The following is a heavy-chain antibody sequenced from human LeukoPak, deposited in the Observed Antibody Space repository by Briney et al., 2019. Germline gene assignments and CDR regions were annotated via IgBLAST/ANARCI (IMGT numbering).Heavy chain of an antibody. V-gene: IGHV3-74*03. CDR1: GFTFSRYW. D-gene: IGHD3-22*01. CDR3: AEHPGNYESSSI. Sequence: GGSLRLSCAASGFTFSRYWVHWFPQAPGKGLVWVSRISSDGSSTTYAVSVKGRFTISRDNARNTLYLQMSSLRAEDTDVYYCAEHPGNYESSSIWGKGTMVTVFS. CDR2: ISSDGSST. J-gene: IGHJ3*02.